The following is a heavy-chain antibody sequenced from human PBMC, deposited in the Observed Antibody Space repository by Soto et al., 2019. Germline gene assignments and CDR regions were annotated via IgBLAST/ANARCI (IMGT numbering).Heavy chain of an antibody. D-gene: IGHD3-22*01. Sequence: QMQLVQSGPEVKKPVTSVKVSCKASGLTFTSSAIQWVRQARGQRLEWIGWVVVGSGNTNYAPQFQERVTITRDTATRTSYMELSSLRSEDTALYYCAADSCDDSTGYGADYWGQGTLVTVSS. V-gene: IGHV1-58*02. J-gene: IGHJ4*02. CDR3: AADSCDDSTGYGADY. CDR1: GLTFTSSA. CDR2: VVVGSGNT.